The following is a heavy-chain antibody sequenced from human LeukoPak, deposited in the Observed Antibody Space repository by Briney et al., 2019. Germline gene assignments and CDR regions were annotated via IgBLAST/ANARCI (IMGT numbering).Heavy chain of an antibody. CDR2: IKQDGSEN. CDR1: GFTFSNYW. J-gene: IGHJ5*02. V-gene: IGHV3-7*01. CDR3: ARDKQVGATTGSWFDP. D-gene: IGHD1-26*01. Sequence: GGSLRLSCAASGFTFSNYWMSWVRQAPGKGLEWVAPIKQDGSENYYVDSVKVRFTISRDNAKNSLYLQLNSLRAEDTALYYCARDKQVGATTGSWFDPWGQGTLVTVSS.